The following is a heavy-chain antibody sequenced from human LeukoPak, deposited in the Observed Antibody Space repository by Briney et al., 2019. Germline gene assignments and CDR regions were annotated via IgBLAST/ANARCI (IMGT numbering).Heavy chain of an antibody. D-gene: IGHD6-13*01. CDR2: ISSSSSYI. Sequence: GGSLRLSCAASGFTFSSYSMDWVRQAPGKGLELVSSISSSSSYIYYADSVKGRFTISRDNAKNSLYLQMNSLRAEDTAVYYCARAAAGISPDYWGQGTLVTVSS. J-gene: IGHJ4*02. V-gene: IGHV3-21*01. CDR3: ARAAAGISPDY. CDR1: GFTFSSYS.